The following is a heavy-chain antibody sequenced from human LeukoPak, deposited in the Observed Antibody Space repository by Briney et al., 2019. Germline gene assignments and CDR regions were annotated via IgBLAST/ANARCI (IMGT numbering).Heavy chain of an antibody. J-gene: IGHJ4*02. V-gene: IGHV3-30*04. CDR3: STGGKFDFWSGYHMDN. CDR1: GFTFRSNA. Sequence: PGGSLRVSCEHPGFTFRSNALQWVRQPPGKGLEWLAVISYDGNNKNFADSVKGRFTVSRDNSKHTLYLHMNRLRRDDADMDDCSTGGKFDFWSGYHMDNWGQGTLVTVSS. D-gene: IGHD3-3*01. CDR2: ISYDGNNK.